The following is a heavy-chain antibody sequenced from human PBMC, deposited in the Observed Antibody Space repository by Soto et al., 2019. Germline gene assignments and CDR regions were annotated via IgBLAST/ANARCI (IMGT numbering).Heavy chain of an antibody. J-gene: IGHJ4*02. CDR3: ARAAKSYFDS. CDR1: GGTFNTFA. V-gene: IGHV1-69*06. CDR2: IVPILGPA. Sequence: QVQLVQSGAEVKKPGSSVNVSCKASGGTFNTFAISWVRQAPGQGLEYLGGIVPILGPAFYAQRFQGRVTITADKSTNTASLELTSLSSEDTAVYYCARAAKSYFDSWGQGTQVTVSS.